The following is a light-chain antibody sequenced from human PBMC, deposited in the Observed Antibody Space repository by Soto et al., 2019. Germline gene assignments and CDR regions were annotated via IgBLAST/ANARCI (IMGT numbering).Light chain of an antibody. J-gene: IGLJ1*01. CDR3: LSFTRSFNYI. CDR1: SSDVGGYNY. V-gene: IGLV2-14*01. Sequence: QSALTQPASVSGSPGQSITISCTGTSSDVGGYNYVSWYQHHPGKAPKLMIYEVTNRPSGVSIRFSGSKSGTTASLTISGLQAEDEADYYCLSFTRSFNYIFGNGTKVTV. CDR2: EVT.